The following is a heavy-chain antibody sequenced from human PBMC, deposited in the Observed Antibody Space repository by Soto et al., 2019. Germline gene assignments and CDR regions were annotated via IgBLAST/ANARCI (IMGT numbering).Heavy chain of an antibody. CDR2: ISYDGSYR. CDR3: AKGGEVGGVLGDH. D-gene: IGHD1-26*01. V-gene: IGHV3-30*18. Sequence: QVQLVESGGGVVQPGTSLRLSCEASGFAFNKFGMHWVRQAPGKGLEWVAFISYDGSYRYYADSGQGRLTITRDNSMNTLNMQLNSLRREDTAVYYCAKGGEVGGVLGDHWGQGTLVTVSS. CDR1: GFAFNKFG. J-gene: IGHJ4*02.